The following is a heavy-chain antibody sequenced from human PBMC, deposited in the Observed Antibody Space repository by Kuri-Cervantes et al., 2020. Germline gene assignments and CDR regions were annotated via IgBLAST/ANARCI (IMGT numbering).Heavy chain of an antibody. CDR2: IIPILGIA. D-gene: IGHD4-17*01. CDR1: GGTFSSYT. Sequence: SVKVSCKAPGGTFSSYTISWVRQAPGQGLEWMGRIIPILGIANYAQKFQGRVTMTEDTSTDTAYMELSSLRSDDTAVYYCARVGAATVTSYYYYYGMDVWGQGTTVTVSS. CDR3: ARVGAATVTSYYYYYGMDV. J-gene: IGHJ6*02. V-gene: IGHV1-69*02.